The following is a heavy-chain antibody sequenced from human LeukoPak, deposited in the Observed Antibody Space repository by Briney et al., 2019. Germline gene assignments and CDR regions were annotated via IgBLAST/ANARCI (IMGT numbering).Heavy chain of an antibody. V-gene: IGHV1-69*13. CDR1: GGTFSSYA. J-gene: IGHJ6*02. CDR3: ARLLNLWFGPDCGMDV. D-gene: IGHD3-10*01. Sequence: SVKVSCKASGGTFSSYAISWVRQAPGRGLEWMGGIIPIFGTANYAQKFQGRVTITADESTSTAYMELSSLRSEDTAVYYCARLLNLWFGPDCGMDVWGQGTTVTVSS. CDR2: IIPIFGTA.